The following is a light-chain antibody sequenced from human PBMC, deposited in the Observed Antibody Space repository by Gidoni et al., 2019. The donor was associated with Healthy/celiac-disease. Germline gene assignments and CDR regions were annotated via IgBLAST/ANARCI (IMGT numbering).Light chain of an antibody. CDR2: SNN. CDR3: AAWDDSLSGPV. V-gene: IGLV1-47*02. Sequence: QPVLTQPPSASGPPGQRVTISCSGSSSNIGSNYVYWYQQLPGTAPKLLIYSNNQRPSGVPDRFSGSKSGTSASLAISGLRSEDEADYYCAAWDDSLSGPVFGGGTKLTVL. J-gene: IGLJ3*02. CDR1: SSNIGSNY.